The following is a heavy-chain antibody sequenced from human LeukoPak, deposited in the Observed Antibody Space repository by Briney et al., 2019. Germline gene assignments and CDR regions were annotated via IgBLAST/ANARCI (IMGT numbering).Heavy chain of an antibody. CDR3: AKDGRYCSSTSCSR. Sequence: PGGSLGLSCAASGFTFTSYAMSWVRQAPGKGLEWVSAISSSGGSTYYADSVKGRFTISRDNSKNTLYLQMNSLRAEDTAIYYCAKDGRYCSSTSCSRWGQGTLVTVSS. D-gene: IGHD2-2*01. CDR1: GFTFTSYA. J-gene: IGHJ4*02. CDR2: ISSSGGST. V-gene: IGHV3-23*01.